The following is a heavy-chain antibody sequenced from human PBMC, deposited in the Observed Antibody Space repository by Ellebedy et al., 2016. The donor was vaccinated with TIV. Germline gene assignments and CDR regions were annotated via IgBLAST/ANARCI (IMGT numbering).Heavy chain of an antibody. Sequence: GSLRLSCTVSGGSVRGATYYWNWIRQPPGKGLEWIGYIYGSGSSDYNPSLKSRVTILLDRSKNQFSLKLSSVTAADTAVYYCARTTWGTGDAIDIWGQGTMVTVSS. CDR1: GGSVRGATYY. V-gene: IGHV4-61*01. D-gene: IGHD3-16*01. J-gene: IGHJ3*02. CDR2: IYGSGSS. CDR3: ARTTWGTGDAIDI.